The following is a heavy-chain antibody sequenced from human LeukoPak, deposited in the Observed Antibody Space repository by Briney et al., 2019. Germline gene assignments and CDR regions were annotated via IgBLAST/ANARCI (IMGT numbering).Heavy chain of an antibody. D-gene: IGHD3-9*01. CDR1: GGSISSYY. V-gene: IGHV4-59*01. CDR2: IYYSGST. J-gene: IGHJ5*02. CDR3: ARVGLRYFDWPETVWFDP. Sequence: SETLSLTCTVSGGSISSYYWSWIRQPPGKGLEWIGYIYYSGSTNYNPSLKSRVTIPVDTSKNQFSLKLSSVTAADTAVYYCARVGLRYFDWPETVWFDPWGQGTLVTVSS.